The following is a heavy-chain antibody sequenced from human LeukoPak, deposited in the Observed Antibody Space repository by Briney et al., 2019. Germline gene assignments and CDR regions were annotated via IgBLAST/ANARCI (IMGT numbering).Heavy chain of an antibody. V-gene: IGHV4-34*01. CDR2: INHSGST. D-gene: IGHD3-3*01. CDR1: GGSFSGYY. J-gene: IGHJ6*03. Sequence: KPSETLSLTCAVYGGSFSGYYWSWIRQPPGKGLEWIGEINHSGSTNYNPSLKSRVTISVDTSKNQFSLKLSSVTAADTAVYYCARGLYYDFWSGYSDYYYYYYMDVWGKGTTVTVSS. CDR3: ARGLYYDFWSGYSDYYYYYYMDV.